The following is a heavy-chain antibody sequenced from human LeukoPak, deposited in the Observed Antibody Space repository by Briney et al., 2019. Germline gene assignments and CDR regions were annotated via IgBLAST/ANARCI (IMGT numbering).Heavy chain of an antibody. CDR3: ARDSSGWKSNGAFDI. V-gene: IGHV4-61*02. J-gene: IGHJ3*02. CDR1: GGSISSGSYY. CDR2: IYTSGST. D-gene: IGHD6-19*01. Sequence: PSQTLSLTCTVSGGSISSGSYYWSWIRQPAGKGLEWIGRIYTSGSTNYNPSLKRRVTISVDTSKNQFSLKLSSVTAADTAVYYCARDSSGWKSNGAFDIWGQGTMVTVSS.